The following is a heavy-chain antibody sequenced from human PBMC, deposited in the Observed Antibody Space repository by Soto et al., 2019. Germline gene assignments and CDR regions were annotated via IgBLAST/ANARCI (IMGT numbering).Heavy chain of an antibody. CDR2: ISYDGSNK. CDR3: AKGQAVVNLIPPFAFDI. J-gene: IGHJ3*02. Sequence: ESGGGVVQPGSSLRLSCAASGFTFSSYGMHWVRQAPGKGLEWVAVISYDGSNKYYADSVKGRFTISRDNSKNTLYLQMNSLRAEDTAVYYCAKGQAVVNLIPPFAFDIWGQGTMVTVSS. CDR1: GFTFSSYG. D-gene: IGHD2-15*01. V-gene: IGHV3-30*18.